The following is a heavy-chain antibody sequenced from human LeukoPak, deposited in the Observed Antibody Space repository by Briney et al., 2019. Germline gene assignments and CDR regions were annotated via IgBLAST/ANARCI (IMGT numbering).Heavy chain of an antibody. J-gene: IGHJ2*01. CDR2: INPNSGGT. V-gene: IGHV1-2*02. CDR1: GYTLTGYY. Sequence: ASVKVSCKASGYTLTGYYMHWVRQAPGQGLEWMGWINPNSGGTNYAQKFQGRVTMTRDTSISTAYMELSRLRSDDTVVYYCARDRVLDYDVYWYFDLWGRGTLVTVSS. CDR3: ARDRVLDYDVYWYFDL. D-gene: IGHD3-3*01.